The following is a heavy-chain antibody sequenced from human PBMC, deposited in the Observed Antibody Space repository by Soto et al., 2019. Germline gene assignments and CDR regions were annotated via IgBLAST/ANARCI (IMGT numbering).Heavy chain of an antibody. V-gene: IGHV3-30-3*01. CDR1: GFTYSTYT. CDR3: ARDYYKYYDSSGYYRSPAY. J-gene: IGHJ4*02. D-gene: IGHD3-22*01. CDR2: ISYDGSDK. Sequence: PGGSLRLSCAASGFTYSTYTMHWVRQAPGKGLEWVALISYDGSDKDYADSVKGRFTISRDNSRNTLFLQMNSLRAEDTAVYYCARDYYKYYDSSGYYRSPAYWGQGTLVTVPS.